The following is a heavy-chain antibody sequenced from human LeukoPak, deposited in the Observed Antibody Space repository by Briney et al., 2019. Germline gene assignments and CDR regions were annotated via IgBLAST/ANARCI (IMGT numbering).Heavy chain of an antibody. D-gene: IGHD1-26*01. J-gene: IGHJ5*02. CDR2: INHSGST. Sequence: PSETLSLTCAVYGGSFSGYYWSWIRQPPGKGLEWIGEINHSGSTNYNPSLKSRVTISVDTSKNQFSLKLSSVTAADTAVYYCARGLKLPSGSYYKGDWFDPWGQGTLVTVSS. CDR1: GGSFSGYY. V-gene: IGHV4-34*01. CDR3: ARGLKLPSGSYYKGDWFDP.